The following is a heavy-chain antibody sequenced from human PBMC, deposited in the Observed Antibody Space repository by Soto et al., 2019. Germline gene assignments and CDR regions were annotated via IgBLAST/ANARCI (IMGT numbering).Heavy chain of an antibody. J-gene: IGHJ5*02. Sequence: GASVKVSCKASGYTFTSYAMNWVRQAPGQGLEWMGWINTNTGNPTYAQAFTGRFVFSLDTSVSTAYLQICSLKAEDTAVYYCARGPRSGWYVWFDPWGQGTLVTVSS. CDR3: ARGPRSGWYVWFDP. CDR1: GYTFTSYA. D-gene: IGHD6-19*01. CDR2: INTNTGNP. V-gene: IGHV7-4-1*01.